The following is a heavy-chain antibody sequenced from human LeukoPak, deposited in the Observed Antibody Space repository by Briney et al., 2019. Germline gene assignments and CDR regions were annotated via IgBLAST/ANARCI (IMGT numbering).Heavy chain of an antibody. CDR2: IKQDGSEK. D-gene: IGHD3-10*01. CDR3: ARVRYYYGSGSYYFDY. Sequence: GGSLRLSCAASGFTFSSYRMSWVRQAPGKGLEWVANIKQDGSEKYYVDSVKGRFTISRDNAKTSLYLQMNSLRAEDTAVYYCARVRYYYGSGSYYFDYWGQGTLVTVSS. V-gene: IGHV3-7*01. CDR1: GFTFSSYR. J-gene: IGHJ4*02.